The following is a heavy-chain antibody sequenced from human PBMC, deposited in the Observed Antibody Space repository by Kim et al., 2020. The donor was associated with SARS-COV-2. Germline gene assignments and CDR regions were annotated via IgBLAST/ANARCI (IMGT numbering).Heavy chain of an antibody. J-gene: IGHJ3*02. Sequence: SETLSLTCTVSGGSISSSSYYWGWIRQPPGKGLEWIGSIYYSGSTYYNPSLKSRVTISVDTSKNQFSLKLSSVTAADTAVYYCARPYYYDSSGYYDAFDIWGQGTMVTVSS. CDR2: IYYSGST. CDR3: ARPYYYDSSGYYDAFDI. V-gene: IGHV4-39*01. CDR1: GGSISSSSYY. D-gene: IGHD3-22*01.